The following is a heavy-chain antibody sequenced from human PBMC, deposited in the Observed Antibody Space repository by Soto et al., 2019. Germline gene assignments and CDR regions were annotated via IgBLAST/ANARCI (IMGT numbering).Heavy chain of an antibody. D-gene: IGHD2-2*01. J-gene: IGHJ6*03. CDR1: GFTFSSYS. CDR2: ISSSSSYI. CDR3: AASCSSTSCSIARDSYYYYMDV. Sequence: GGSLRLSCAASGFTFSSYSMNWVRQAPGKGLEWVSSISSSSSYIYYADSVKGRFTISRDNAKNSLYLQMNSLRAEDTAVYYCAASCSSTSCSIARDSYYYYMDVWGKGTTVTVSS. V-gene: IGHV3-21*01.